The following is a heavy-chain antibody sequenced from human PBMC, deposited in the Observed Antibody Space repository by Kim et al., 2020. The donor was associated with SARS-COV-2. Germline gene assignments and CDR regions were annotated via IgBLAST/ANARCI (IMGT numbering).Heavy chain of an antibody. V-gene: IGHV3-23*01. Sequence: GGSLRLSCAASGFTFSSYAMSWVRQAPGKGLEWVSAISGSGGSTYYADSVKGRFTISRDNSKNTLYLQMNSLRAEDTAVYYCAKEGRIAAAGDDAFDIWGQGTMVTVSS. CDR2: ISGSGGST. CDR3: AKEGRIAAAGDDAFDI. CDR1: GFTFSSYA. J-gene: IGHJ3*02. D-gene: IGHD6-13*01.